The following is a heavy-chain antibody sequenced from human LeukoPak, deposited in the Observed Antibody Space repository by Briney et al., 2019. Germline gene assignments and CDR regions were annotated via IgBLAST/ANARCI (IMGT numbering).Heavy chain of an antibody. CDR1: GFTFSSYG. CDR3: AKSQTIIAAAGFDY. V-gene: IGHV3-23*01. J-gene: IGHJ4*02. CDR2: ISGRGGST. Sequence: GGSLRLSCAASGFTFSSYGMSWVRQAPGKGLEWVSGISGRGGSTYSADSVKGRFTISRDNSKNTLYLQMNSLRAEDSAVYYCAKSQTIIAAAGFDYWGQGTLVTVSS. D-gene: IGHD6-13*01.